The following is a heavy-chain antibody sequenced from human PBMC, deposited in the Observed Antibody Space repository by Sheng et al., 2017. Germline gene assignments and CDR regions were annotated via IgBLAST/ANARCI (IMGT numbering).Heavy chain of an antibody. D-gene: IGHD5-18*01. Sequence: QLQLQESGPGLVRPAETLSLSCTASNGSISSGSYYWGWIRQSPERGLEWIASIYFDGTPHYNPSLKSRATILRDTATNRFSLRLRSVTAADTAIYYCAASWIQLWWFDPWAREVRVTVSS. CDR3: AASWIQLWWFDP. J-gene: IGHJ5*02. CDR1: NGSISSGSYY. V-gene: IGHV4-39*01. CDR2: IYFDGTP.